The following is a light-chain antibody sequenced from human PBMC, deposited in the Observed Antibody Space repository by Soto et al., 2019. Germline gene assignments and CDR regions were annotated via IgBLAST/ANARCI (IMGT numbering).Light chain of an antibody. Sequence: QAVVTQPPSTSASLGASVTLTCTLSSGYSNYEVDWYQQRPGKGPRFVMRVGPGGIVGSRGDGIPDRFSVLASGLIRYLTIKNIQEEDESDYHCGTDHDSGSNFIYVFGTGTKVTVL. CDR1: SGYSNYE. CDR3: GTDHDSGSNFIYV. CDR2: VGPGGIVG. V-gene: IGLV9-49*01. J-gene: IGLJ1*01.